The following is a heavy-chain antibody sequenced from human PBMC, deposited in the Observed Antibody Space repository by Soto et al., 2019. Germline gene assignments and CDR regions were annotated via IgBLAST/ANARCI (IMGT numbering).Heavy chain of an antibody. V-gene: IGHV5-51*01. D-gene: IGHD5-12*01. J-gene: IGHJ5*02. Sequence: EVQLVQSGAEVKKPGESLKISCKGSGYSFTSYWIGWVRQMPGKGLEWMGIIYPGDSDTRYSPSFQGQVTISADKSISTAYLQWSSLKASDTAMYYCAINPRDGYNSRVGNWFDPWGQGTLVTVSS. CDR2: IYPGDSDT. CDR3: AINPRDGYNSRVGNWFDP. CDR1: GYSFTSYW.